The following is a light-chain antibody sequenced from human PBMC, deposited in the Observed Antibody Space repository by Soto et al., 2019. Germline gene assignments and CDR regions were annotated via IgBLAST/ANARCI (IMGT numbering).Light chain of an antibody. Sequence: EIVLTQSPATLSLSPGERATLSCRASQTVGRSLAWYQQKPGQAPRLLISDASNRATGIPARFSGSGSGTDFTLTISSLQPEDFATYYCQQLNSYPPTFGQGTKVDIK. CDR3: QQLNSYPPT. V-gene: IGKV3-11*01. J-gene: IGKJ1*01. CDR2: DAS. CDR1: QTVGRS.